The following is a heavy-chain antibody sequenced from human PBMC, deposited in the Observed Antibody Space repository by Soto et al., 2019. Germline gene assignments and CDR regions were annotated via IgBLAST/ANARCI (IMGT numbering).Heavy chain of an antibody. D-gene: IGHD6-13*01. Sequence: ASVKVSCKASGFTFTSSAVHWVRQARGQRLEWIGWIVVGSGNTNYAQKFQERVTITRDMSTSTAYMELSSLRSEDTAVYYCAAPDRYSSSWYQKAYYYGMDVWGQGTTVTVS. J-gene: IGHJ6*02. CDR2: IVVGSGNT. V-gene: IGHV1-58*01. CDR1: GFTFTSSA. CDR3: AAPDRYSSSWYQKAYYYGMDV.